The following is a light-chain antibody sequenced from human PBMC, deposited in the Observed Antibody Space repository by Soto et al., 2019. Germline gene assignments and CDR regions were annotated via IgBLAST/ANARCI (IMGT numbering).Light chain of an antibody. V-gene: IGKV3-11*01. CDR1: QSVSDY. J-gene: IGKJ1*01. Sequence: MMLRRSPCMMSVYPGESASLSCRASQSVSDYLAWYQQKPGQAPRLFIYDVSKRATGIPARFSGSGSGTDFTLTISSLEPEDFAVYFCPLRYYWPWRSGLGTKVDI. CDR3: PLRYYWPWR. CDR2: DVS.